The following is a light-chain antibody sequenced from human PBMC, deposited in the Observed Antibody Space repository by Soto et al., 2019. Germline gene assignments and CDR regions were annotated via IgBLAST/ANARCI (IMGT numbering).Light chain of an antibody. CDR3: QQSYSTPRT. Sequence: DIQLTQSPSFLSASVGDRVTITCRASQGISSYLAWYQQKPGKAPKLLIYAASTLQSGVPSRFSGSGSGTEFTLTISSLQPEYFATYYCQQSYSTPRTFGQGTKVDIK. V-gene: IGKV1-9*01. CDR1: QGISSY. J-gene: IGKJ1*01. CDR2: AAS.